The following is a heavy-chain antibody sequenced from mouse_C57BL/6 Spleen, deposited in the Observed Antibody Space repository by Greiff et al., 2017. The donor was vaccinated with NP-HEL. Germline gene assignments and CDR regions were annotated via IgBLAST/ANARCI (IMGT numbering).Heavy chain of an antibody. CDR2: IHPNSGST. CDR1: GYTFTSYW. V-gene: IGHV1-64*01. Sequence: QVQLQQPGAELVKPGASVKLSCKASGYTFTSYWMHWVKQRPGQGLEWIGMIHPNSGSTNYNEKFKSKATLTVDKSSSTAYMQLSSLTSEDSAVYYCARPYGLYYYAMDYWGQGTSVTVSS. D-gene: IGHD1-1*02. J-gene: IGHJ4*01. CDR3: ARPYGLYYYAMDY.